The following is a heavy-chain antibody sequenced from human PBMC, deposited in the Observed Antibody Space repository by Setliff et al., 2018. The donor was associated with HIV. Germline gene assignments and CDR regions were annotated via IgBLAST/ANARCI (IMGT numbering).Heavy chain of an antibody. V-gene: IGHV4-4*07. CDR2: IYTSGNT. J-gene: IGHJ2*01. CDR1: GGSITGYY. D-gene: IGHD1-7*01. CDR3: ARDGDWELREWYFDL. Sequence: SETLSLTCTVSGGSITGYYWSWIRQPPGKGLEWIGRIYTSGNTNYNPSLNSRVIISMDKSKNQFSLKLHSVTAADAAVYYCARDGDWELREWYFDLWGRGTLVTVSS.